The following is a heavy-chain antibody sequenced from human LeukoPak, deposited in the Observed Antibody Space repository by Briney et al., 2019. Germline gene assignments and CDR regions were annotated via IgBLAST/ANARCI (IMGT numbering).Heavy chain of an antibody. CDR1: GGSISSYY. CDR2: IYYSGST. Sequence: PSETLSLTCTVSGGSISSYYWSWIRQPPGKGLEWIGYIYYSGSTNYNRSIKSRVTISVDTSKNQFSLKLSSVTAADTAVYYCARLAGYIGYDFRAYYFDYWGQGTLVTVSS. J-gene: IGHJ4*02. CDR3: ARLAGYIGYDFRAYYFDY. D-gene: IGHD5-12*01. V-gene: IGHV4-59*08.